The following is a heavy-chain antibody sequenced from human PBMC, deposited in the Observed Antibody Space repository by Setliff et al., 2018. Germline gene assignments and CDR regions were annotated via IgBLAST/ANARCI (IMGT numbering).Heavy chain of an antibody. D-gene: IGHD1-20*01. J-gene: IGHJ6*02. CDR3: AKGGNITRETYYYYGMDV. CDR2: IGPYNGNT. CDR1: GYTFTRYG. Sequence: ASVEVSCKASGYTFTRYGISWVRQAPGKGFEWMGWIGPYNGNTYYAQKFQGRVAITTDTSTSTAYMELRSLRSDDTAVYYCAKGGNITRETYYYYGMDVWGQGTTVTVSS. V-gene: IGHV1-18*01.